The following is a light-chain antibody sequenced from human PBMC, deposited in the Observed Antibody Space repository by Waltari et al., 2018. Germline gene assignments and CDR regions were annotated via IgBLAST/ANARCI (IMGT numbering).Light chain of an antibody. CDR1: SSDVGTYNY. Sequence: QSALTQPASVSGSPGPSITLSCTGTSSDVGTYNYVSWYQHHPGKAPKLVIYGVTNRPSGVSNRFSGSKSGNTASLTISGLQAEDEADYHCTSCTTSATWVFGGGTKLTVL. CDR2: GVT. J-gene: IGLJ3*02. V-gene: IGLV2-14*01. CDR3: TSCTTSATWV.